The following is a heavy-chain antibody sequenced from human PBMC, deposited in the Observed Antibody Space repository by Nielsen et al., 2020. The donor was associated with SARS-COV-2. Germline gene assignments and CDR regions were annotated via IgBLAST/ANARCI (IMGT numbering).Heavy chain of an antibody. J-gene: IGHJ4*02. D-gene: IGHD6-13*01. CDR1: GFTFSSYA. CDR2: ISYDGSNK. CDR3: AKDMTAAGTGY. V-gene: IGHV3-30-3*01. Sequence: GSLKISRAASGFTFSSYAMHWVRQAPGKGLEWVAVISYDGSNKYYADSVKGRFTISRDNAKNSLYLQMNSLRAEDTALYYCAKDMTAAGTGYWGQGTLVTVSS.